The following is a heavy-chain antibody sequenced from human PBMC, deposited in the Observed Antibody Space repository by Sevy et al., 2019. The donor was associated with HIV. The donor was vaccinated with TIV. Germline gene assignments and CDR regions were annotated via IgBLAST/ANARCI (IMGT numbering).Heavy chain of an antibody. CDR2: IYYTATT. D-gene: IGHD6-13*01. CDR1: DDSISSSNYF. J-gene: IGHJ4*02. Sequence: SEILSLTCSVSDDSISSSNYFWGWIRQPPGKGLEWIGSIYYTATTYYNPSLKSRFTLSVDTSKKQFSLKLSSVTAAEAAVYYCARHGSWSFYFDYWGQGILVTVSS. V-gene: IGHV4-39*01. CDR3: ARHGSWSFYFDY.